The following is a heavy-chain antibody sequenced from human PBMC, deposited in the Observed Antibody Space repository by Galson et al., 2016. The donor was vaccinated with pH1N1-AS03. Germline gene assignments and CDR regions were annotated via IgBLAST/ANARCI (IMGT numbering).Heavy chain of an antibody. CDR3: ARDHLGAGPAFDY. CDR2: TYYRSKWYKWYN. V-gene: IGHV6-1*01. CDR1: GDSVSSNTAA. Sequence: CAISGDSVSSNTAAWNWIRQSPSRGLEWLGRTYYRSKWYKWYNDYAPSLSSRVSFTADTSKNQFSLHLNSVTPEDTAVYYCARDHLGAGPAFDYWGQGTLVTVSS. J-gene: IGHJ4*02. D-gene: IGHD1-26*01.